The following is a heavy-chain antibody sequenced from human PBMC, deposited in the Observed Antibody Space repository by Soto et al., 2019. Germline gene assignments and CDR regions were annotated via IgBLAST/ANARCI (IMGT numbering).Heavy chain of an antibody. V-gene: IGHV3-23*01. CDR3: ARWSYLDX. D-gene: IGHD3-3*01. Sequence: PWGSLRLSCAASGFSFGSYALSWVRQAPGKGMEWVSTISGSDGKTFYADSVKVRFSISRDTSQSTLYLKMNSLRADDTAMYYCARWSYLDXWGQVTPVTVSX. J-gene: IGHJ4*02. CDR1: GFSFGSYA. CDR2: ISGSDGKT.